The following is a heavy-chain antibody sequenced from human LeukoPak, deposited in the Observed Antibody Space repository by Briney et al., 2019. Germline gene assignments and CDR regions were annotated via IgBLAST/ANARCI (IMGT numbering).Heavy chain of an antibody. D-gene: IGHD3-10*01. J-gene: IGHJ4*02. V-gene: IGHV4-61*02. CDR1: GDSISGNHY. CDR3: ARESATSGSTD. Sequence: SETLSLTCTVSGDSISGNHYWNWIRQPAGKGLEWIGRIFTSGNSNYNPSLTSRVTISLDTSKDQFSLRLSSVTAADTTFYYCARESATSGSTDWGQGTLVTVSS. CDR2: IFTSGNS.